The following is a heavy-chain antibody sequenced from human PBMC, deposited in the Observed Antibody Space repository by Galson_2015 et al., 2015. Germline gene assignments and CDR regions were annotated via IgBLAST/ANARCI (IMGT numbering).Heavy chain of an antibody. D-gene: IGHD1-26*01. V-gene: IGHV1-3*01. CDR3: ARGGELHMDGAFDY. CDR2: INAGNGNT. J-gene: IGHJ4*02. Sequence: SVKVSCKASGYTFTSYAMHWVRQAPGQRLEWMGWINAGNGNTKYSQKFQGRVTITRDTSASTASMELSSLRSEDTAVYYCARGGELHMDGAFDYWGQGTLVTVSS. CDR1: GYTFTSYA.